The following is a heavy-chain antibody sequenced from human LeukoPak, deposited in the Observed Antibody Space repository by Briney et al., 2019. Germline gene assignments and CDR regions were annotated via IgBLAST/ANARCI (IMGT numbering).Heavy chain of an antibody. CDR2: IHPTAGSA. J-gene: IGHJ5*02. CDR1: EYTFTSYS. V-gene: IGHV1-46*01. Sequence: GASVKVSCKASEYTFTSYSLHWLRQAPGQGLQWMGMIHPTAGSANYAQRFQGRVTMTRDMSTSTVYMELSSLRSDDTAVFYCARGHGSGSTIWFDPWGQGTLVTVSS. CDR3: ARGHGSGSTIWFDP. D-gene: IGHD3-10*01.